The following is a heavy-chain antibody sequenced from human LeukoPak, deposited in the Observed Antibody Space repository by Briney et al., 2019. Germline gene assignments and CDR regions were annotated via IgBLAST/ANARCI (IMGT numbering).Heavy chain of an antibody. D-gene: IGHD1-26*01. CDR2: ISSSSSTI. CDR1: GFTFSSYS. CDR3: ARGSPGIVGATNDYYYGMDV. V-gene: IGHV3-48*04. Sequence: GGSLRLSCAASGFTFSSYSMNWVRQAPGKGLEWVSYISSSSSTIYYADSVKGRFTISRDNAKNSLYLQMNSLRAEDTAVYYCARGSPGIVGATNDYYYGMDVWGQGTTVTVSS. J-gene: IGHJ6*02.